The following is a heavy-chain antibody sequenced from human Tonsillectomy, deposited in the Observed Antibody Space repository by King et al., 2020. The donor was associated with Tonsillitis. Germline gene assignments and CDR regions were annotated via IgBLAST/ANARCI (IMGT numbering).Heavy chain of an antibody. Sequence: QLQESGPGLVKPSETLSLTCTVSGGSVSSASYYWSWIRQPPGKGLEWIGYIYYSGSTNYNPSLKSRVTISVDTSKNQFSLKLSSVTAADTAVYYCVRDLGHNWNYFDYWGQGTLVTVSS. D-gene: IGHD1-20*01. V-gene: IGHV4-61*01. CDR1: GGSVSSASYY. CDR2: IYYSGST. CDR3: VRDLGHNWNYFDY. J-gene: IGHJ4*02.